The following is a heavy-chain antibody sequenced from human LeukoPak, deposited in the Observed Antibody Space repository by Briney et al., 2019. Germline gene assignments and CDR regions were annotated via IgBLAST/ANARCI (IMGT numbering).Heavy chain of an antibody. D-gene: IGHD2-15*01. Sequence: GASVKVSCKASGCTFSSYAISWVRQAPGQGLEWMGRIIPILGIANYAQKFQGRVTITADKSTSTAYMELSRLRSEDTAVYYCARVIGYCSGGGCRDYYYYYGMDVWGEGTTVTVSS. CDR1: GCTFSSYA. CDR2: IIPILGIA. CDR3: ARVIGYCSGGGCRDYYYYYGMDV. V-gene: IGHV1-69*04. J-gene: IGHJ6*04.